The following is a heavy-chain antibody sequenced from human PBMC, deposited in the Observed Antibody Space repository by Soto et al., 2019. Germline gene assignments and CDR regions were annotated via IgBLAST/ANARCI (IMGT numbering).Heavy chain of an antibody. J-gene: IGHJ4*02. CDR3: ARDYNYYDSSGYYLTPPLDY. D-gene: IGHD3-22*01. Sequence: ASVKVSCKASGGTFSSYAISWVRQAPGQGLEWMGGIIPIFGTANYAQKFQGRVTITADESTSTAYMELSSLRSEDTAVYYCARDYNYYDSSGYYLTPPLDYWGQGTLVTVSS. CDR1: GGTFSSYA. CDR2: IIPIFGTA. V-gene: IGHV1-69*13.